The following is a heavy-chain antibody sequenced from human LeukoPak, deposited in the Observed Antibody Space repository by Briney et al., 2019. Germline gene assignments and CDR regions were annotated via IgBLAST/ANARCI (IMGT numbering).Heavy chain of an antibody. CDR2: INPSGGST. CDR3: ARWTGTTGLDY. Sequence: ASVKVSCKASGYSFSSYYMHWVRQAPGQGLEWMGKINPSGGSTTYAQKFQGRVTMTRDTSTTTVYMELSSLKSEDTAVYYCARWTGTTGLDYWGQGTLVTVSS. V-gene: IGHV1-46*01. D-gene: IGHD1-1*01. J-gene: IGHJ4*02. CDR1: GYSFSSYY.